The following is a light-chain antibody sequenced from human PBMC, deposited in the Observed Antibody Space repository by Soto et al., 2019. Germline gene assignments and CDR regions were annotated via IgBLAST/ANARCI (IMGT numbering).Light chain of an antibody. V-gene: IGKV3-20*01. CDR1: QSVSSSY. CDR3: QQYVSSPRT. J-gene: IGKJ1*01. CDR2: DAS. Sequence: EIVLTQSPGTLSLSPGERATLSCRASQSVSSSYLAWYQQKPGQAPRLLIYDASSRATGIPDRFSGSGSGTDFTLNISRLEPEDFAVYYCQQYVSSPRTFGQGTQVEIK.